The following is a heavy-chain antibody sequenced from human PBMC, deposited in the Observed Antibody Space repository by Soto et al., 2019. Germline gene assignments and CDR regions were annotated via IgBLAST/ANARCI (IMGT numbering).Heavy chain of an antibody. D-gene: IGHD3-22*01. Sequence: QVVLQESGPGLVKPSETLSLTCSVSGRSITSYYWSWVRQPPGKGLEWIGYIYDNGITSQNPSLKCRVTMSAETSQNQFSRKLTSVTGADTAVYYCARTYDSTGYANEFDSWGQGILVTVTS. CDR2: IYDNGIT. CDR1: GRSITSYY. V-gene: IGHV4-59*12. CDR3: ARTYDSTGYANEFDS. J-gene: IGHJ4*02.